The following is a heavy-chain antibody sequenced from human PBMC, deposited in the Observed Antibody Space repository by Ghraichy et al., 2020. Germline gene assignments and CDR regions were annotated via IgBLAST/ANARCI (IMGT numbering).Heavy chain of an antibody. V-gene: IGHV4-39*01. J-gene: IGHJ6*02. Sequence: GSLRLSCTVSGGSISSTTYYWGWIRQPPGKGLEWIGSIYSSGSTYNNPSLKSRLTISIDTPKNQFSLKLTSVTAADTAVYYCGVNSGYYYYYGMDVWGQGTTVTVSS. CDR1: GGSISSTTYY. D-gene: IGHD3-16*02. CDR3: GVNSGYYYYYGMDV. CDR2: IYSSGST.